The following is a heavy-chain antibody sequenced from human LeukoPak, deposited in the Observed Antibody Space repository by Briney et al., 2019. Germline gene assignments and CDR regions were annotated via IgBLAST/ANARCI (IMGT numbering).Heavy chain of an antibody. CDR2: ISAYNGNT. V-gene: IGHV1-18*01. CDR3: ARGKVAYGGNWGADY. Sequence: LAASVKVSCKASGYTFTSYGISWVRQAPGQGLEWMGWISAYNGNTNYAQKLQGRVTMTTDTSTSTAYMELRSLRSDDTAVYYCARGKVAYGGNWGADYWGQGTLVTVSS. D-gene: IGHD4-23*01. CDR1: GYTFTSYG. J-gene: IGHJ4*02.